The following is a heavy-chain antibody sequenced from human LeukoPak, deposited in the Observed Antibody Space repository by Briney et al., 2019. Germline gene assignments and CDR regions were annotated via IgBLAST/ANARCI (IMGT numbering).Heavy chain of an antibody. V-gene: IGHV3-30-3*01. CDR1: GFTFSSYA. CDR2: ISYDRSNK. D-gene: IGHD4-17*01. CDR3: ARDRSTVTGGMDV. Sequence: GGSLRLSCAASGFTFSSYAMHWVRQAPGKGLEWVAVISYDRSNKYYADSVKGRFTISRDNSKNTLYLQMNSLRAEDTAVYYCARDRSTVTGGMDVWGQGTTVTVSS. J-gene: IGHJ6*02.